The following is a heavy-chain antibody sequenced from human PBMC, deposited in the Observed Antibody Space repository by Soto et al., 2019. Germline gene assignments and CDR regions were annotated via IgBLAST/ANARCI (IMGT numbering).Heavy chain of an antibody. J-gene: IGHJ6*02. CDR1: GGSISSGDYY. D-gene: IGHD6-13*01. CDR3: ARERIIAAAGTYYYYGMDV. Sequence: PSETLSLTCTVSGGSISSGDYYWSWIRQPPGKGLEWIGYIYYSGSTYYNPSLKSRVTISVDTSKNQFSLKLSSVTAADTAVYYCARERIIAAAGTYYYYGMDVWGQGATVTVSS. V-gene: IGHV4-30-4*01. CDR2: IYYSGST.